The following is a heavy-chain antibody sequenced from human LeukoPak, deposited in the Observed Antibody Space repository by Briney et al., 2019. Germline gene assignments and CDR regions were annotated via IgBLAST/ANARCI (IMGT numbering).Heavy chain of an antibody. J-gene: IGHJ4*02. CDR1: GYTFTSYG. Sequence: ASVKVSCKASGYTFTSYGISWVRQAPGQGLEWMGWISAYNGDTHYAQKLQGRVTMTTDTFTSTAYMELRTLRADNTAFYYGAKGPGMAAAGADYWGQGTLVTVSS. V-gene: IGHV1-18*04. CDR2: ISAYNGDT. CDR3: AKGPGMAAAGADY. D-gene: IGHD6-13*01.